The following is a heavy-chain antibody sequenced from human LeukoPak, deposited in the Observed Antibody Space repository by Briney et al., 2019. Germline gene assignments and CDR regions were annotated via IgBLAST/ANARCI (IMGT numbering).Heavy chain of an antibody. Sequence: GGSLRLSCAASGFTFSSHAMHWVRQAPGKGLEWVAVISYDGSNKYCADSVKGRFTISRDNSKNTLYLQMNSLRAEDTAVYYCAREGQWLPTGYWGQGTLVTVSS. CDR2: ISYDGSNK. D-gene: IGHD6-19*01. J-gene: IGHJ4*02. CDR1: GFTFSSHA. CDR3: AREGQWLPTGY. V-gene: IGHV3-30-3*01.